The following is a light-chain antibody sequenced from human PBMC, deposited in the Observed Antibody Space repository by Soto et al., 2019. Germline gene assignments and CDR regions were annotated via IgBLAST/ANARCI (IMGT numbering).Light chain of an antibody. Sequence: QSALTQPASESGSPGQSITISCTGTSSDIGGYNYVSWYQQHPGKVPKLMIFEVSNRPSGVSYRFSGSKSGNTASLTISGLQAEDEADYYCSSYTGSSTLYVFGTGTKVTVL. J-gene: IGLJ1*01. CDR3: SSYTGSSTLYV. V-gene: IGLV2-14*01. CDR2: EVS. CDR1: SSDIGGYNY.